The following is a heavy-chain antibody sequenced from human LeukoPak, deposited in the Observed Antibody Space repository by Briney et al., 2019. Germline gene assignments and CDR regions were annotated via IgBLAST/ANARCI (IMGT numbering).Heavy chain of an antibody. D-gene: IGHD3-9*01. J-gene: IGHJ6*02. CDR1: GFTFSSYS. V-gene: IGHV3-21*01. CDR3: ARDPELRYFDGLYGMDV. Sequence: GGSLRLSCAASGFTFSSYSMSWVRQAPGKGLEWVSSISSSSSYIYYADSVQGRFTISRDNAKNSLYLQMNSLRAEDTAVYYCARDPELRYFDGLYGMDVWGQGTTVTVSS. CDR2: ISSSSSYI.